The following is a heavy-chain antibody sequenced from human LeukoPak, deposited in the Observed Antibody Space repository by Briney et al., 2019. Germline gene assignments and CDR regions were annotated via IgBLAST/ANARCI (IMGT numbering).Heavy chain of an antibody. CDR3: ARVFRPSLTVFIIRGAFDI. V-gene: IGHV3-21*01. J-gene: IGHJ3*02. Sequence: GGSLRLSCAASGFTFSSYSMNWVRQAPGKGLEWVSSISSSSSYIYYADSVKGRFTISRDNAKNSLFLQMNSLRAEDTAVYYCARVFRPSLTVFIIRGAFDIWGQGTMVTVSS. CDR2: ISSSSSYI. D-gene: IGHD3-3*01. CDR1: GFTFSSYS.